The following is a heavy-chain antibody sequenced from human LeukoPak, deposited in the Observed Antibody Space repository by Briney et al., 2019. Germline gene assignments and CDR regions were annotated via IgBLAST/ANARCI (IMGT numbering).Heavy chain of an antibody. CDR2: ISAYNGNT. J-gene: IGHJ5*02. V-gene: IGHV1-18*01. CDR3: ARVFCSGGSCYATIDP. CDR1: GYTFTSYG. Sequence: ASVKVSCKASGYTFTSYGISWVRQAPGQGLEWMGWISAYNGNTNHAQKLQGRVTMTTDTSTSTAYMELRSLRSDDTAVYYCARVFCSGGSCYATIDPWGQGTLVTVSS. D-gene: IGHD2-15*01.